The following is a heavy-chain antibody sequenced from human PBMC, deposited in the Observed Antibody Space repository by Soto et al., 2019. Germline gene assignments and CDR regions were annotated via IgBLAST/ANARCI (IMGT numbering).Heavy chain of an antibody. CDR1: GDSVSSGGYY. D-gene: IGHD6-6*01. CDR3: ARGTAARPVDY. J-gene: IGHJ4*02. CDR2: IYYRGST. Sequence: SETLSLTCTVSGDSVSSGGYYWSWIRQPPGKGLEWIGYIYYRGSTNYKPSLKSRVTISVDTSKNQFSLKLTSVTAADTAVYYCARGTAARPVDYWGQGTLVTVSS. V-gene: IGHV4-61*08.